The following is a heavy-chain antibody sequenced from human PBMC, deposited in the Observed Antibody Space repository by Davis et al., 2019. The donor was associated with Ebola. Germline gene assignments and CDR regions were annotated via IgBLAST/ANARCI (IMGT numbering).Heavy chain of an antibody. CDR3: ARESPGYSSGWYGWYFDL. CDR1: GYTFTGYY. J-gene: IGHJ2*01. Sequence: ASVKVSCKASGYTFTGYYMHWVRQAPGQGLEWMGRINPNSGGTNYAQKFQGRVTMTRDTSISTAYMELSRLRSDDTAVYYCARESPGYSSGWYGWYFDLWGRGTLVTVSS. D-gene: IGHD6-19*01. V-gene: IGHV1-2*06. CDR2: INPNSGGT.